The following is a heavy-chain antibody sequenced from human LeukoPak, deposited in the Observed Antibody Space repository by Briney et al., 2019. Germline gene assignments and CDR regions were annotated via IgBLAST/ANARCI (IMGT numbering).Heavy chain of an antibody. D-gene: IGHD3-10*01. J-gene: IGHJ3*02. V-gene: IGHV3-30*18. CDR3: AKDFGELLYGDSFDI. CDR1: GFTFSSYA. CDR2: ISYDGSTK. Sequence: PGGSLRLSCAASGFTFSSYAMSWVHQAPGKGLEWVAVISYDGSTKYYADSVRGRFTISRDNSKNTLYLQMNSLRAEDTAVYYCAKDFGELLYGDSFDIWGQGTMVTVSS.